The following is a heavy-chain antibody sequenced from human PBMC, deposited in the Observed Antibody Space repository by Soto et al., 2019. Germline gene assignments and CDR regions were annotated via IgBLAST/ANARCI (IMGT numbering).Heavy chain of an antibody. Sequence: QVQLVQSGAEVKKPGASVKVSCKASGYTFTSYAMHWVRQAPGQRLEWMGWINAGNGNTKYSQKFQGRVTITRDTSASTAYMELSSLRSEDTAVYYCARGPGGPDGPGDYWGQGTLVAVSS. CDR3: ARGPGGPDGPGDY. CDR2: INAGNGNT. D-gene: IGHD2-15*01. V-gene: IGHV1-3*01. J-gene: IGHJ4*02. CDR1: GYTFTSYA.